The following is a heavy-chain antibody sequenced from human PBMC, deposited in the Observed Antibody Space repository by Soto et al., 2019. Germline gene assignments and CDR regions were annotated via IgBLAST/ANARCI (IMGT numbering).Heavy chain of an antibody. Sequence: QVQLQESGPGLVKPSETLSLTCAVSGDSISSYYCMWIRQPPGKGLESIGYLYYGRSANDNPSLKSRVPLSVDTATIQCSLTLSSMTAADTAVYYCALRSMAVVPEYWGQGTLVTVSS. CDR3: ALRSMAVVPEY. J-gene: IGHJ4*02. CDR1: GDSISSYY. V-gene: IGHV4-59*01. CDR2: LYYGRSA. D-gene: IGHD3-22*01.